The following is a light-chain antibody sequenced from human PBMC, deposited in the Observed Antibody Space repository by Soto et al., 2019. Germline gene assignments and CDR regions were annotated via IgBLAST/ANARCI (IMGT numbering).Light chain of an antibody. CDR3: QYSYSTRWT. J-gene: IGKJ1*01. V-gene: IGKV1-39*01. CDR1: QSISIY. Sequence: DIQMTQSPSSLSASVGDRVTITCRASQSISIYLNGYQQKPGKAPKLLIYAASSFQSGVPSRFSGSGSGTDFTLTISSLQPEDVATYYCQYSYSTRWTFNHGTNVEIK. CDR2: AAS.